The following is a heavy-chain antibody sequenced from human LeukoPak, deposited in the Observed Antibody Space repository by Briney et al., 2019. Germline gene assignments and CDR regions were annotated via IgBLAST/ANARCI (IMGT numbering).Heavy chain of an antibody. Sequence: SQTLSLTCAVSGDSISSDGYSWSWIRQPPGKGLEWIGYIYHSGSTYYTPSLESRVTISVDRSKNQFSLKLSSVTAADTAVYYCARETRYCSSGSCYSGMDVWGQGTTVTVSS. J-gene: IGHJ6*02. CDR1: GDSISSDGYS. V-gene: IGHV4-30-2*01. CDR3: ARETRYCSSGSCYSGMDV. CDR2: IYHSGST. D-gene: IGHD2-15*01.